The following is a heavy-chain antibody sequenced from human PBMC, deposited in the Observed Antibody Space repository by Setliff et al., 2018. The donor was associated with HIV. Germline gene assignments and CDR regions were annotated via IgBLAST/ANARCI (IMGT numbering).Heavy chain of an antibody. V-gene: IGHV1-69*13. J-gene: IGHJ6*03. CDR1: GGTFSSYP. CDR2: IIPIFGTT. D-gene: IGHD3-22*01. Sequence: SVKVSCKASGGTFSSYPISWVRQAPGQGLEWMGGIIPIFGTTHYAQKFQGRVTVTADESTSTAYMQLSSLRSDDTAVYYCARGRNYDSSGYGDYYMDVWGKGTTVTVSS. CDR3: ARGRNYDSSGYGDYYMDV.